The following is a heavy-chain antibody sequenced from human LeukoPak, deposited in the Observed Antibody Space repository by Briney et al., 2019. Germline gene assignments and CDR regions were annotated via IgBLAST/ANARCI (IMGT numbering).Heavy chain of an antibody. V-gene: IGHV4-4*09. CDR2: IYTSGST. CDR1: GGSISSYY. Sequence: SETLSLTCTVSGGSISSYYWSWIRQPPGKGLEWIGYIYTSGSTNYNPSLKSRVTISVDTSKNQFSLKLSSVTAADTAVYYCARTYYDFWSGYSELYYYYYYMDVWGKGTTVTVSS. J-gene: IGHJ6*03. D-gene: IGHD3-3*01. CDR3: ARTYYDFWSGYSELYYYYYYMDV.